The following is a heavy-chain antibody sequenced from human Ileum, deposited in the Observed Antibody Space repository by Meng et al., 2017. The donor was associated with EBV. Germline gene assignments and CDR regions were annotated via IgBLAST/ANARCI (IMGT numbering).Heavy chain of an antibody. CDR1: GDTISSDIW. Sequence: QVRLKASVQGLVKPSGTLCLTRTVSGDTISSDIWWSWVRQPPGKGLEWIGEVYHRGDTNYNPSLKSRVDISVDKSKNQFYLSLFSVTAADTAVYYCGRDQGRELINHWGQGTLVTSPQ. V-gene: IGHV4-4*02. CDR2: VYHRGDT. J-gene: IGHJ4*02. D-gene: IGHD1-7*01. CDR3: GRDQGRELINH.